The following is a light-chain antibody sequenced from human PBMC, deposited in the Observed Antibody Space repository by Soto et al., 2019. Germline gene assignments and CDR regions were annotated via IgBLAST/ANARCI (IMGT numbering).Light chain of an antibody. V-gene: IGKV1-27*01. CDR3: HKYNHAPT. CDR2: ATS. Sequence: DIQLTQSPSSLSASVGDRVTITCRASQAISSYLAWYQQKPGKVPELLIYATSTLQSGAPSRFSGSVSGTDFTLTISSLQPDDVATYYCHKYNHAPTFGGGTKVEIK. CDR1: QAISSY. J-gene: IGKJ4*02.